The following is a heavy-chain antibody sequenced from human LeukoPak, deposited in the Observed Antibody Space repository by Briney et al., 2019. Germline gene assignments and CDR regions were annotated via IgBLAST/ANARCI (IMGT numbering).Heavy chain of an antibody. J-gene: IGHJ4*02. CDR1: GFTFSRYS. D-gene: IGHD3-3*01. CDR3: ARVPDDFWSGYFVDY. Sequence: GGSLRLSCVASGFTFSRYSMNWVRQAPGKGLEWVSSISSSSSYIYYADSVKGRFTIPRDNAKNSLYLQMNSLRAEDTAVYYCARVPDDFWSGYFVDYWGQGTLVTVSS. CDR2: ISSSSSYI. V-gene: IGHV3-21*01.